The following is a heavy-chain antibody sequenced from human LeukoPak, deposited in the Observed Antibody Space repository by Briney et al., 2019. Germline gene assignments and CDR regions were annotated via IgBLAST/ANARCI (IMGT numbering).Heavy chain of an antibody. CDR1: GYSFTSYW. V-gene: IGHV5-51*01. Sequence: GESLKISCMGSGYSFTSYWIGWVRQMPGKGLEWMGLIYPGDSDTRYSPSFQGQVTISADKSISTAYLQWSSLKASDTAMYYCARSSVANWFDPWGQGTLVTVSS. CDR3: ARSSVANWFDP. D-gene: IGHD6-6*01. CDR2: IYPGDSDT. J-gene: IGHJ5*02.